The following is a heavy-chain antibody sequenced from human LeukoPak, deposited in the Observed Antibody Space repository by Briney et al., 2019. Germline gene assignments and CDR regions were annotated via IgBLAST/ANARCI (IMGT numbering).Heavy chain of an antibody. V-gene: IGHV3-15*01. Sequence: GGSLRLSCAASGFTFSNAWMSWVRQAPGKGLEWVGRIKSKTDGGTTDYAAPVKGRFTISRDDSKNTLYLQMNSLKTEDTAVYYCASPLSGWLGYDYWGQGTLVTVSS. J-gene: IGHJ4*02. CDR1: GFTFSNAW. CDR3: ASPLSGWLGYDY. D-gene: IGHD6-19*01. CDR2: IKSKTDGGTT.